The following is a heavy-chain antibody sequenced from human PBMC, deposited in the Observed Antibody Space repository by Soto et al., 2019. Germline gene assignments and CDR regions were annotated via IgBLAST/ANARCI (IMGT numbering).Heavy chain of an antibody. Sequence: SETLSLTSTVSGGSISSGGYYWSWIRQHPGKGLEWIGYIYYSGSTYYNPSLKSRVTISVDTSKNQFSLKLSSVTAADTAVYYCARTDAVVVPAAPYYYYGMDVWGQVTTVTVSS. CDR1: GGSISSGGYY. V-gene: IGHV4-31*03. J-gene: IGHJ6*02. CDR2: IYYSGST. D-gene: IGHD2-2*01. CDR3: ARTDAVVVPAAPYYYYGMDV.